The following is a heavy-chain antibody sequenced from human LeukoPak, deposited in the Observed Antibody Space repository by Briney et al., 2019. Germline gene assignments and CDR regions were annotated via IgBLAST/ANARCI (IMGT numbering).Heavy chain of an antibody. V-gene: IGHV3-30*18. CDR2: VSHDGSTT. D-gene: IGHD6-25*01. Sequence: GGSLRLSCAASGFAFTNYGMQWVRQAPGKGLEWVAVVSHDGSTTFYADSVKGRFTISRDNSKNTLDLQMDSLRPEDTAVYYCAKESNPYSSGWYFQDWGQGTLVTVSS. CDR3: AKESNPYSSGWYFQD. CDR1: GFAFTNYG. J-gene: IGHJ1*01.